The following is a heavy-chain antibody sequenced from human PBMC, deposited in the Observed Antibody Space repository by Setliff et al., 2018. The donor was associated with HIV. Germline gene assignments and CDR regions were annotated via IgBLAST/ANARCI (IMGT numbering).Heavy chain of an antibody. CDR1: GFTFKIYA. V-gene: IGHV3-23*01. CDR2: ISNSGGNT. CDR3: ARDFTQWQQLPDYMDV. J-gene: IGHJ6*03. D-gene: IGHD6-13*01. Sequence: GGSLRLSCKASGFTFKIYAMSWLRQAPGKGLEWVSAISNSGGNTYYADSVKGRFTISRDNSENTLYLQMNSLRPEDTAIYYCARDFTQWQQLPDYMDVWGKGTAVTVSS.